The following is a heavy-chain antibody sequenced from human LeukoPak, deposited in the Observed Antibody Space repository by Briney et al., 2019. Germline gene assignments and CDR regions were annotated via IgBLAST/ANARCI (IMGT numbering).Heavy chain of an antibody. V-gene: IGHV3-30-3*01. Sequence: GGSLRLSCAASGFTSSSYAMHWVRQAPGKGLEWVAVISYDGSNKYYADSVKGRFTISRDNSKNTLYLQMNSLRAEDTAVYYCARGRGDYAKYFDYWGQGTLVTVSS. CDR3: ARGRGDYAKYFDY. D-gene: IGHD4-17*01. J-gene: IGHJ4*02. CDR1: GFTSSSYA. CDR2: ISYDGSNK.